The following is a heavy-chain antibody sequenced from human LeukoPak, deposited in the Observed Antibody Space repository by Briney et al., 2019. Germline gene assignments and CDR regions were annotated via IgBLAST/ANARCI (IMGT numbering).Heavy chain of an antibody. CDR1: GFIVSSNY. Sequence: GGSLRLSCAASGFIVSSNYMSWVRQAPGKGLEWVAKIKQDGSETYYVDSVRGRFTISRDNAKNSLYLQMNSLRAEDTAVYYCARDQPRTKTTGYFDLWGRGTLVTVSS. V-gene: IGHV3-7*01. CDR2: IKQDGSET. D-gene: IGHD1-1*01. CDR3: ARDQPRTKTTGYFDL. J-gene: IGHJ2*01.